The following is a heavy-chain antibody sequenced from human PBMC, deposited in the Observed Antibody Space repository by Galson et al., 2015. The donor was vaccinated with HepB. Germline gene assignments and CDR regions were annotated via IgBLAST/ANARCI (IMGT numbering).Heavy chain of an antibody. V-gene: IGHV3-53*01. CDR3: ARTLVGATDGSDV. D-gene: IGHD1-26*01. J-gene: IGHJ3*01. CDR2: TYSGGYT. CDR1: GVSVTTGY. Sequence: SLRLSCAISGVSVTTGYMNWVRQAPGKGLEWVAGTYSGGYTPYADSVKGRFTLTRDISRNALYLQMTDLRVEDTATYFCARTLVGATDGSDVWGQGTMVTVST.